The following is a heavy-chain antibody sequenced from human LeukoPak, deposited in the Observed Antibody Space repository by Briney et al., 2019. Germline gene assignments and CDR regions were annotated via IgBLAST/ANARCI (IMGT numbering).Heavy chain of an antibody. CDR1: GGSISSYY. D-gene: IGHD4-17*01. J-gene: IGHJ4*02. CDR3: ARHSVGDDYEFDY. CDR2: IYYSGST. Sequence: PSETLSLTCTVSGGSISSYYWSWIRQPPGKGLEWIGYIYYSGSTNYNPSLKSRVTISVDTSKNQFSLKLSSVTAADTAVYYCARHSVGDDYEFDYWGQGTLVTVSS. V-gene: IGHV4-59*08.